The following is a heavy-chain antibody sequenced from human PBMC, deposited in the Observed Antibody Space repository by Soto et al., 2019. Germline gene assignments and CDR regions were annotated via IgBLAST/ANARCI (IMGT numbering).Heavy chain of an antibody. CDR2: ISAYNGNT. J-gene: IGHJ6*02. CDR1: GYPFTSYG. CDR3: ERGPGIAAAGTLNYYYYYGMDV. V-gene: IGHV1-18*04. Sequence: ASVKVSCKASGYPFTSYGISWLRQARGQGLEWMGWISAYNGNTNYAQKLQGRVTMTTDTSTRTAYMELRTLRSDDTAVYYCERGPGIAAAGTLNYYYYYGMDVWGQGTTVTVSS. D-gene: IGHD6-13*01.